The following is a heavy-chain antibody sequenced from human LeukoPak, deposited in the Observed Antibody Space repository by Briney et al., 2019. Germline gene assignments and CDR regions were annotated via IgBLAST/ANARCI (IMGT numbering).Heavy chain of an antibody. CDR2: IGRSGEDV. Sequence: GGSLRLSCEASGFTFSGYEMNWVRQAPGRGLEWVSYIGRSGEDVYHADSVRGRFTISRDNAKNTLFLQMTSLTAEDTAVYYCARRLYYDTSGSPFDLWGQGTLVAVSS. J-gene: IGHJ4*02. V-gene: IGHV3-48*03. D-gene: IGHD3-22*01. CDR1: GFTFSGYE. CDR3: ARRLYYDTSGSPFDL.